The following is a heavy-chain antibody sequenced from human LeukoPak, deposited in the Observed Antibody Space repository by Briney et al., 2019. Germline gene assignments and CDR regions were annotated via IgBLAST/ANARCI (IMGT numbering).Heavy chain of an antibody. CDR1: GYSFTSYW. D-gene: IGHD6-19*01. CDR2: IYPGGSDT. J-gene: IGHJ4*02. V-gene: IGHV5-51*01. CDR3: ARPSDSSGWYKFDY. Sequence: GESLKISCKGSGYSFTSYWIGWVRQMPGKGLEWMGIIYPGGSDTRYSSSFQGQVTISADKSISTAYLQWSSLKASDTAMYYCARPSDSSGWYKFDYWGQGTLVTVSS.